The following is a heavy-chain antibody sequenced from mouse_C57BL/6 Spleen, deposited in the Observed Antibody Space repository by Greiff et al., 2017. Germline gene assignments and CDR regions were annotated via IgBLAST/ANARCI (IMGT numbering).Heavy chain of an antibody. CDR3: ARSGYDYDNFFDC. Sequence: VQLQQSGAGLVTPGTSVTVSCKASGYAFTNYLIEWVKQRPGQGLEWIGVINPGSGGTNYNEKFKGKATLTADKSSSTAYMQLSSLTSEDSAVYFCARSGYDYDNFFDCWGQGTTLTVSS. D-gene: IGHD2-4*01. V-gene: IGHV1-54*01. CDR1: GYAFTNYL. J-gene: IGHJ2*01. CDR2: INPGSGGT.